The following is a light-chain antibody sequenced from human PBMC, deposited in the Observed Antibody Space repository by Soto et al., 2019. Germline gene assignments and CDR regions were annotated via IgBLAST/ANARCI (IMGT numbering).Light chain of an antibody. V-gene: IGLV2-14*01. Sequence: QSALTQPASVSGCPGQSITISRTGTSSDVGNYNYVAWYQQYPGRVPKLLIYMVSNRASGVSNRFSGSKSGNTASLTISGLQAEDEADYFCTSPTPGSLYVFGTGTKVTVL. CDR2: MVS. CDR3: TSPTPGSLYV. J-gene: IGLJ1*01. CDR1: SSDVGNYNY.